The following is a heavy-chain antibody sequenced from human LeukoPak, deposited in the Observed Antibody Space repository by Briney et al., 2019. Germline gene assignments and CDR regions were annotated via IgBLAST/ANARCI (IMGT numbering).Heavy chain of an antibody. CDR2: IHYSGSS. CDR3: ARYDRGLFFFDD. D-gene: IGHD1-14*01. Sequence: SETLSLTCTVSGASVRNEYWSWIRQPPGKGLEWIGYIHYSGSSNYHPSLGSRVTISLDTSKNQFSLKLKSVTAADTGMYHCARYDRGLFFFDDWGQGTLVTVSS. J-gene: IGHJ4*02. CDR1: GASVRNEY. V-gene: IGHV4-59*08.